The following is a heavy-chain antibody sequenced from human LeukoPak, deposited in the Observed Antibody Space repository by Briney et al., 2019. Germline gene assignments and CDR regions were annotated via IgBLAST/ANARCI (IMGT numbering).Heavy chain of an antibody. CDR2: ISHSGNS. V-gene: IGHV4-30-4*08. D-gene: IGHD2-2*02. Sequence: PSETLSLTCTVSGGSISSGDYYWSWIRQPPGKGLEWIGYISHSGNSYFNPSLKSRIILSVDTSKNQFSLKLSSVTAADTAVYYCARQPSTRYCSSANCYILDIWGQGTMVTVSS. CDR3: ARQPSTRYCSSANCYILDI. J-gene: IGHJ3*02. CDR1: GGSISSGDYY.